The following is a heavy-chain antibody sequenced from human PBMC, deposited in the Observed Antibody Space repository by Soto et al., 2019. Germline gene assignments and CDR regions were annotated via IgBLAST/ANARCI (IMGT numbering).Heavy chain of an antibody. CDR3: ARDPAEDYGDYSIFDY. CDR1: GGSISSSNW. V-gene: IGHV4-4*02. CDR2: IYHSGST. D-gene: IGHD4-17*01. Sequence: QVQLQESGPGLVKPSGTLSLTCAVSGGSISSSNWWSWVRQPPGKGLEWIGEIYHSGSTNYNPSLKSRLTISVDKSKNQFSLKLSSVTAADTAVYYCARDPAEDYGDYSIFDYWGQGTLVTVSS. J-gene: IGHJ4*02.